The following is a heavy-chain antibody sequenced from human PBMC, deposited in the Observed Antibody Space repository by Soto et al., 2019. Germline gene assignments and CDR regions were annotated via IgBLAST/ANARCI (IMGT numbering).Heavy chain of an antibody. CDR3: AAAREFGVVIYYYGMDV. D-gene: IGHD3-3*01. CDR2: IVVGSGNT. J-gene: IGHJ6*02. CDR1: GFTFTSSA. Sequence: GASVKVSCKASGFTFTSSAVQWVRQARGQRLEWIGWIVVGSGNTNYAQKFQERVTITRDMSTSTAYMELSSLRSEDTAVYYCAAAREFGVVIYYYGMDVWGQGTTVTVSS. V-gene: IGHV1-58*01.